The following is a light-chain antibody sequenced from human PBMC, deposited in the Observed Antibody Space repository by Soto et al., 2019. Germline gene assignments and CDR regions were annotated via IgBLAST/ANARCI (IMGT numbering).Light chain of an antibody. CDR2: RNN. V-gene: IGLV1-47*01. CDR3: AAWDDSLSGWV. Sequence: QSVLTQPPSASGTPGQRVTISCPGSTSDIGSNYVYWYQQLPGTAPKLHIYRNNQRPSGVPDRFSGSKSGTSASLAISGLRSEDEADYYCAAWDDSLSGWVFGGGTQLTVL. J-gene: IGLJ3*02. CDR1: TSDIGSNY.